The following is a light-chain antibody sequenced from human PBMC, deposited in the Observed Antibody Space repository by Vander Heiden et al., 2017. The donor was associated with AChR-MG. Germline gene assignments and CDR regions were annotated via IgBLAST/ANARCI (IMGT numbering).Light chain of an antibody. Sequence: EIVLTQSPATLPLAPGERATLACRASQSVSSYLAWYQQKPGQAPRLLIYDASNRATGIPARFSGSGSGTAFTLTISSREPEDFAVYYCQQRSNWPRITFGQGTRLEIK. CDR3: QQRSNWPRIT. CDR1: QSVSSY. V-gene: IGKV3-11*01. J-gene: IGKJ5*01. CDR2: DAS.